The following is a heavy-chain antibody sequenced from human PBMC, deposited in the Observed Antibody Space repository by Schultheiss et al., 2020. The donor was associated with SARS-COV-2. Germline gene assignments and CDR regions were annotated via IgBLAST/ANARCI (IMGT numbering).Heavy chain of an antibody. CDR1: GFTFSSYG. J-gene: IGHJ3*02. Sequence: GGSLRLSCAASGFTFSSYGMHWVRQAPGKGLEWVAVISYDGSNKYYADSVKGRFTISRDNSKNTLYLQMNSLRAEDTAVYYCASPPSSVSDFFSAFDIWGQGTMVTVSS. V-gene: IGHV3-30*03. CDR3: ASPPSSVSDFFSAFDI. CDR2: ISYDGSNK. D-gene: IGHD2-8*01.